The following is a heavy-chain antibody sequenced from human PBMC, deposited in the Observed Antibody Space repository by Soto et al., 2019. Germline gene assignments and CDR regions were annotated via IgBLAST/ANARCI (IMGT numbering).Heavy chain of an antibody. D-gene: IGHD4-17*01. J-gene: IGHJ4*02. Sequence: WETLSLTCTVSGGSVSSGTYYWSWIRQPPGKGLEWIGYIYYSGSTNYNPSLKSRVTVSTDTSKNQFSLKLSSVIAADTAVYYCARTYGYYANFDNWGQGTLVTVSS. CDR3: ARTYGYYANFDN. CDR1: GGSVSSGTYY. CDR2: IYYSGST. V-gene: IGHV4-61*01.